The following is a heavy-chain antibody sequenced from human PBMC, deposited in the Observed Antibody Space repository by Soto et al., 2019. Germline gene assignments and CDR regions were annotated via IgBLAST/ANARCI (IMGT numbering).Heavy chain of an antibody. V-gene: IGHV4-34*01. Sequence: LEPLSLTWAVYGGSCIGYYWRWIRQPPGKGLEWIGEINHSGSTNYNPSLKSRVTISVDTSKNQFSLKLSSVTAADTAVYYCASVRAYRPAAGYWGQGTLVPVSS. CDR1: GGSCIGYY. CDR3: ASVRAYRPAAGY. D-gene: IGHD6-13*01. CDR2: INHSGST. J-gene: IGHJ4*02.